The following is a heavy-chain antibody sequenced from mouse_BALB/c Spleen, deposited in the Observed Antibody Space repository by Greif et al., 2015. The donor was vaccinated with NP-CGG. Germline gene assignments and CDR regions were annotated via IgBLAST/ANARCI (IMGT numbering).Heavy chain of an antibody. V-gene: IGHV5-6-5*01. D-gene: IGHD2-1*01. CDR1: GFTFSSYA. Sequence: EVHLVESGGGLVKPGGSLKLSCAASGFTFSSYAMSWVRQTPEKRLEWVASISSGGSTYYPDSVKGRFTISRDNARNILCLQMSSLRSEDTAMYYCARGGGNYGCFDVWGAGTTVTVSS. CDR2: ISSGGST. J-gene: IGHJ1*01. CDR3: ARGGGNYGCFDV.